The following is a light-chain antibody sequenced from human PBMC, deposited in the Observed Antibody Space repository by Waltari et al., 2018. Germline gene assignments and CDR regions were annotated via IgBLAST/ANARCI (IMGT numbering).Light chain of an antibody. Sequence: EIVMTQSPATLSVSPGARATLSCRASQSVSSNVAWYQQKPGKAPRLLIYGASTRATGIRARFSGSGSGTEFTLTISSMQSEDFAVYYCQQYNNWPLYTFGQGTKLEIK. V-gene: IGKV3-15*01. CDR3: QQYNNWPLYT. CDR1: QSVSSN. J-gene: IGKJ2*01. CDR2: GAS.